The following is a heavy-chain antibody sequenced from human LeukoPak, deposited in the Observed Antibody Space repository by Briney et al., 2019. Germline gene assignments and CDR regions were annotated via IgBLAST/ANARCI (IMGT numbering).Heavy chain of an antibody. V-gene: IGHV3-23*01. CDR2: ISKSGDST. CDR1: GFTFSSYA. Sequence: GGSLRLSCAASGFTFSSYAMSWVRQAPGKGLEWVSAISKSGDSTFYADSVKGRFTISRDNSKNTLYLQMNSLRAEDTAVYYCAKLSGSGYYYNWFDPWGQGTLVTVSS. D-gene: IGHD3-22*01. J-gene: IGHJ5*02. CDR3: AKLSGSGYYYNWFDP.